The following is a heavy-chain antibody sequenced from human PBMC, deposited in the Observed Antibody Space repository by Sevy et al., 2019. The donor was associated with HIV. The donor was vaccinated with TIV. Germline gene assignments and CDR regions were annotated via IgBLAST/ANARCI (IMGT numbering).Heavy chain of an antibody. V-gene: IGHV3-7*01. CDR3: AGDPGGIGMDV. D-gene: IGHD6-13*01. CDR2: IKQDGSDK. CDR1: GFTFSSHW. Sequence: GGCLRLSCAASGFTFSSHWMSCVRQAPGKGLEWVANIKQDGSDKYYVDSVKGRFTISRDNAKNSLSLQMNSLRADDTAVYYCAGDPGGIGMDVWGQGTPVTVSS. J-gene: IGHJ6*02.